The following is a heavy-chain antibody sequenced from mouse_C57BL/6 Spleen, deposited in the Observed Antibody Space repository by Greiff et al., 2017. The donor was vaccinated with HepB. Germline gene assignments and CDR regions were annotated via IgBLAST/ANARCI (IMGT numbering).Heavy chain of an antibody. CDR1: GFTFSSYA. V-gene: IGHV5-4*01. Sequence: EVKLVESGGGLVKPGGSLKLSCAASGFTFSSYAMSWVRQTPEKRLEWVATISDGGSYTYYPDNVKGRFTISRDNAKNNLYLQRSHLKSEDTAMYYCARDGYYGEAFAYWGQGTLVTVSA. D-gene: IGHD2-3*01. CDR2: ISDGGSYT. CDR3: ARDGYYGEAFAY. J-gene: IGHJ3*01.